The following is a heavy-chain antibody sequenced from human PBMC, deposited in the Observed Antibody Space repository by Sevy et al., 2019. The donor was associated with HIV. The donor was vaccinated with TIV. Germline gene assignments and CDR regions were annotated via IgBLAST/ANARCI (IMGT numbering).Heavy chain of an antibody. CDR2: IYSGGGT. D-gene: IGHD6-19*01. Sequence: GGSLRLSCAASGVTVSNNYMTWVRQAPGKGLEWVSLIYSGGGTYYADSVKGRFTISRDNSKSTLYLQMNSLRAEDTAVYYCARVGSSGWFRYYGMDVWGQGTTVTVSS. CDR1: GVTVSNNY. CDR3: ARVGSSGWFRYYGMDV. J-gene: IGHJ6*02. V-gene: IGHV3-53*01.